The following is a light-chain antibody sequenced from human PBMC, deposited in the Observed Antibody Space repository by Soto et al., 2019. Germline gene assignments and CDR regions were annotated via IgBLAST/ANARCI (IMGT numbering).Light chain of an antibody. V-gene: IGLV1-47*01. CDR1: SSNIGSNY. J-gene: IGLJ2*01. Sequence: QSVLTQPPSASGTPGQRVTISCSGSSSNIGSNYVYWYQQLPGTAPILLIYRNNQRPSGVPDRFSGSKSGTSASLAISGLRSEDEADYYCAAWDDSLSAVVFGGGTKLTVL. CDR2: RNN. CDR3: AAWDDSLSAVV.